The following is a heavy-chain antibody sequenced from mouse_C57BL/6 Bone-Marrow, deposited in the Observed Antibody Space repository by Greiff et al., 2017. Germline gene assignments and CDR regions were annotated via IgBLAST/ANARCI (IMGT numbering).Heavy chain of an antibody. V-gene: IGHV7-3*01. D-gene: IGHD2-4*01. CDR1: GFTFTDYY. CDR3: ARSDYDDYYYAMDY. Sequence: DVMLVESGGGLVQPGGSLSLSCAASGFTFTDYYMSWVRQPPGKALEWLGFIRNKANGYTTEYSASVKGRFTISRDNSQSILYLQMHALRAEDSATYYCARSDYDDYYYAMDYWGQGTSVTVSS. J-gene: IGHJ4*01. CDR2: IRNKANGYTT.